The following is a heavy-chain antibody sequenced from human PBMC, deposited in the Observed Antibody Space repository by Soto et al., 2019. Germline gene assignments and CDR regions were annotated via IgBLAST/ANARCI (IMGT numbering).Heavy chain of an antibody. CDR1: GFTFSRHG. D-gene: IGHD6-13*01. V-gene: IGHV3-23*01. CDR2: INPSGDST. Sequence: GGSLSLSCVASGFTFSRHGLSWVRQVPGKGLEWVSTINPSGDSTFYADSVKGRFTISRDNSKNTVYLQMNSLSVGDTAVYLCAKVDVSTAGSFDYWGQGALVTVSS. CDR3: AKVDVSTAGSFDY. J-gene: IGHJ4*02.